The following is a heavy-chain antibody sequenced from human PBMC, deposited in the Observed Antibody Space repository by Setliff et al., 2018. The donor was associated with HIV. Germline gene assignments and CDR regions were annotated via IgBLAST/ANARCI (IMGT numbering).Heavy chain of an antibody. J-gene: IGHJ6*02. CDR3: ARRGDFFYYAMDV. Sequence: SETLSLTCAVYGGSVSGHYWGWFRQPPGKGLEWIGEITPSGATNYLPSLKSRVTISVDESKNQFSLKLSSVTAADTAVYYCARRGDFFYYAMDVWGQGTTVTVSS. CDR2: ITPSGAT. CDR1: GGSVSGHY. V-gene: IGHV4-34*01.